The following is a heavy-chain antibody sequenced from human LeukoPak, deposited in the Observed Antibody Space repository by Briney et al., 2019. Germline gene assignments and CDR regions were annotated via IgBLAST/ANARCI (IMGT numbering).Heavy chain of an antibody. CDR1: GFTFSSYW. CDR2: IKQDGSEK. CDR3: ARDGADASSGFALFDY. V-gene: IGHV3-7*01. J-gene: IGHJ4*02. Sequence: GGSLRLSCAASGFTFSSYWMSWVRQAPGKGLEWVANIKQDGSEKNYVDSVKGRFTISRDNAKTSLYLQMNSLRVEDTAVYYCARDGADASSGFALFDYWGQGTLVTVSS. D-gene: IGHD3-22*01.